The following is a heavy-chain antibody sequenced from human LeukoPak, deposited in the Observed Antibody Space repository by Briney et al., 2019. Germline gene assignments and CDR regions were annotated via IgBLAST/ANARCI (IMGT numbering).Heavy chain of an antibody. CDR2: TNYRSKWNT. D-gene: IGHD2-15*01. V-gene: IGHV6-1*01. CDR1: GDSVSNDSAT. Sequence: SQTLSLTCAISGDSVSNDSATWNWIRQSPSRGLEWLGRTNYRSKWNTDYAVSVKSRTTINPDTSKNQFSLHLNSVTPEDAAVYYCAREGRHAFDIWGQGTMVTVSS. CDR3: AREGRHAFDI. J-gene: IGHJ3*02.